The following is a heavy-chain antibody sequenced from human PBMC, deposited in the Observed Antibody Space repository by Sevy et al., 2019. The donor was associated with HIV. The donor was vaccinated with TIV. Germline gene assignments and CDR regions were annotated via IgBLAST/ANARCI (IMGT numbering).Heavy chain of an antibody. CDR3: ASLYYYDSSGYFPGLRSFDI. CDR1: GFTVSSNY. V-gene: IGHV3-53*01. CDR2: IYSGGST. Sequence: GSLRPSCAASGFTVSSNYMSWVRQAPGKGLEWVSVIYSGGSTYYADSVKGRFTISRDNSKNTLYLQMNSLRAEDTAVYYCASLYYYDSSGYFPGLRSFDIWGQGTMVTVSS. J-gene: IGHJ3*02. D-gene: IGHD3-22*01.